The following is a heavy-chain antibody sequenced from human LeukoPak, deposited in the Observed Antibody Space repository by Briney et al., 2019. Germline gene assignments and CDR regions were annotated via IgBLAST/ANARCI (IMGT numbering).Heavy chain of an antibody. J-gene: IGHJ4*02. Sequence: GGSLRLSCAASGFTFSSYAMTWVRQAPGKGLDWVSTITSRSTITYYADSVKGRFTISRDNSKNTLYLQMDSLRAEDTAVYYCPKDNGGYVVFDSWGQGALVTVSS. CDR2: ITSRSTIT. CDR3: PKDNGGYVVFDS. CDR1: GFTFSSYA. D-gene: IGHD2-8*01. V-gene: IGHV3-23*01.